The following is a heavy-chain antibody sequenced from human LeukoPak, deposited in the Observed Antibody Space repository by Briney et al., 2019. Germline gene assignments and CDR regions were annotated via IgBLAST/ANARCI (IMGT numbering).Heavy chain of an antibody. D-gene: IGHD3-3*01. CDR1: GFTFSSYA. Sequence: SGGSLRLSCAASGFTFSSYAMSWVRQAPGKGLEWVSAISGSGGSTYYADSVKGRFTISRDNSKNALYLQMNSLRAEDTAVYYCAKDLYPFQSGPVDYWGQGTLVTVSS. J-gene: IGHJ4*02. V-gene: IGHV3-23*01. CDR3: AKDLYPFQSGPVDY. CDR2: ISGSGGST.